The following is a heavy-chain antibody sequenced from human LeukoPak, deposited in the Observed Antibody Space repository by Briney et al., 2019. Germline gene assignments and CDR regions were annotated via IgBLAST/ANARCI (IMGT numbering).Heavy chain of an antibody. CDR2: IIPIFGTA. D-gene: IGHD2-21*02. J-gene: IGHJ1*01. CDR1: GGTFSSYA. Sequence: SVEVSCKASGGTFSSYAISWVRQAPGQGLEWTGGIIPIFGTANYAQKFQGRVTITADESTSTAYMELSSLRSEDTAVYYCATKAHCGGDCYSAEYFQHWGQGTLVTVSS. CDR3: ATKAHCGGDCYSAEYFQH. V-gene: IGHV1-69*01.